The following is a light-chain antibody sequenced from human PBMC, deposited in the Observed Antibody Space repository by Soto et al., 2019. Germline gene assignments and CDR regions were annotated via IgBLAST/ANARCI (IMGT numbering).Light chain of an antibody. CDR2: GAS. CDR1: QSISSSC. Sequence: DIVLTQSPGTLSLSTGERDPLSCRASQSISSSCLASSQQKPGQAPRLLLYGASSRATGIPDRFSGSGSATNYPLSIIRLEHEDSVEYYCQHYSCLPELTFGGGTLVEF. V-gene: IGKV3-20*01. CDR3: QHYSCLPELT. J-gene: IGKJ4*01.